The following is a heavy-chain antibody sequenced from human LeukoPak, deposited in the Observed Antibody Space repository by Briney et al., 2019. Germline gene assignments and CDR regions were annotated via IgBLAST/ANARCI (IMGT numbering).Heavy chain of an antibody. J-gene: IGHJ5*02. V-gene: IGHV1-69*05. CDR3: ARDDGSSGYYHRIWFDP. Sequence: SVKVSCKASGGTFNSYAISWVGQGPGQGHEWMGGIIPIFGTANYAQKFQGRVTITTDESTSTTYMELSSLRSEDTAVYYCARDDGSSGYYHRIWFDPWGQGTLVTVSS. D-gene: IGHD3-22*01. CDR1: GGTFNSYA. CDR2: IIPIFGTA.